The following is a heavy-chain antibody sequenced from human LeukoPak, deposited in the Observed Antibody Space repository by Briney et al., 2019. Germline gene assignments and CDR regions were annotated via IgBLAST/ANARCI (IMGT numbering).Heavy chain of an antibody. CDR1: SGSISGRY. J-gene: IGHJ3*01. CDR2: ILYSGFT. Sequence: SETLSLTCSVSSGSISGRYWSWFRQPPGKGLEWVGHILYSGFTNFNPSLKSRVIISVDSSKNQFSLRLSSVTAADTAVYYCASAPLAITTSAFPDAFDVWGQGTTVTVS. D-gene: IGHD1-1*01. CDR3: ASAPLAITTSAFPDAFDV. V-gene: IGHV4-59*11.